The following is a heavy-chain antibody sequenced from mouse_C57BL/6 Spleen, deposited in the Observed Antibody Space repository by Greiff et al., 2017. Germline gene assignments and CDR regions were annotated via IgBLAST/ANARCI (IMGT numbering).Heavy chain of an antibody. CDR1: GFSFSDYG. CDR3: ARNSTTTAPYYAMDY. J-gene: IGHJ4*01. D-gene: IGHD1-2*01. V-gene: IGHV5-17*01. CDR2: ISSGSSTI. Sequence: DVKLVESGRGLVKPGGSLKLSCAASGFSFSDYGMHWVRQAPEKRLEWVAYISSGSSTIYYADTVKGRFTISRDNAKNTLFLQMTSLRSEDTAMDYGARNSTTTAPYYAMDYWGQGTSVTVSS.